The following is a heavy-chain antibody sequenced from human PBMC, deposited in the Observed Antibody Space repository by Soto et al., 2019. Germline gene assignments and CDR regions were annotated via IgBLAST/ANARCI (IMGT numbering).Heavy chain of an antibody. CDR3: ARDKGGAIAVVPAADGMDV. D-gene: IGHD2-2*01. Sequence: GASVKVSCKASGYTFGGYYLHWVRQAPGQGPEWMGWINPNSGGTQYAQKFQGWVTMTRDTSISTAYMVLSRLTSDDTAVYYCARDKGGAIAVVPAADGMDVWGQGTTVTVSS. V-gene: IGHV1-2*04. CDR2: INPNSGGT. J-gene: IGHJ6*02. CDR1: GYTFGGYY.